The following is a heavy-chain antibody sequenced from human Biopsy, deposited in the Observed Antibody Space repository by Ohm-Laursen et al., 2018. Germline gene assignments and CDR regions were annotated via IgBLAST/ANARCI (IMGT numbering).Heavy chain of an antibody. V-gene: IGHV3-9*01. Sequence: SLRLSCAASGSTFLDYGMHWVRQPPGKGLAWVSGIRRNSAIIDYADSVRGRFTISRDNARRFLFLQMNNLKSEDTAFYYCARDRGGARYGMDVWGRGTTVTVSS. J-gene: IGHJ6*02. CDR2: IRRNSAII. D-gene: IGHD1-26*01. CDR1: GSTFLDYG. CDR3: ARDRGGARYGMDV.